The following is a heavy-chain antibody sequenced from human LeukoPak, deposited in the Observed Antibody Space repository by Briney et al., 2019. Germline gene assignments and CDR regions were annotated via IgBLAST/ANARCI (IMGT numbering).Heavy chain of an antibody. CDR2: LNQDGNVW. CDR3: ARDWGWTTFDS. D-gene: IGHD3-16*01. CDR1: GFTFSSHW. J-gene: IGHJ4*02. V-gene: IGHV3-7*01. Sequence: GGTLRLSCAASGFTFSSHWMTWVRQAPGKGLEFVANLNQDGNVWNYVDSVRGRLTISRDNVKNSVHLQLNSLRVEDTAVYYCARDWGWTTFDSWGQGTLVAVSS.